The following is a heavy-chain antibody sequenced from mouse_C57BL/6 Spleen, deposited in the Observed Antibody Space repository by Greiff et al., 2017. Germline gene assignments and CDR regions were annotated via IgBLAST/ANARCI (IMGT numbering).Heavy chain of an antibody. D-gene: IGHD4-1*01. CDR3: ARELGFAY. V-gene: IGHV1-72*01. Sequence: VQLQQPGAELVKPGASVKLSCKASGYTFTSSWMDWVKQRPGRGLEWIGRIDPNSGGTNYNEKFKGKATLTVYKPSSTAYMQLSSLTSEDSSVYYYARELGFAYWGQGTLVTVST. J-gene: IGHJ3*01. CDR2: IDPNSGGT. CDR1: GYTFTSSW.